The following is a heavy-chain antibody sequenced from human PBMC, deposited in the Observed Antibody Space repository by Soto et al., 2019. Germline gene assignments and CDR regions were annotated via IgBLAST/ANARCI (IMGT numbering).Heavy chain of an antibody. V-gene: IGHV1-69*13. CDR3: AREVVVVPAALGGAARPDWNYYYGMDV. CDR2: IIPIFGTA. D-gene: IGHD2-2*01. J-gene: IGHJ6*02. CDR1: GGTFSSYA. Sequence: SVKVSCKASGGTFSSYAISWVRQAPGQGLEWMGGIIPIFGTANYAQKFQGRVTITADESTSTAYMELSSLRSEDTAVYYCAREVVVVPAALGGAARPDWNYYYGMDVWGQGTTVTVSS.